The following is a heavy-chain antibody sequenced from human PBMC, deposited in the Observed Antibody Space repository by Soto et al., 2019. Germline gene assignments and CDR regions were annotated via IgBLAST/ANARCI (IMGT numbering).Heavy chain of an antibody. CDR1: GFTFSSYD. CDR2: IGTAGDT. V-gene: IGHV3-13*01. J-gene: IGHJ6*03. Sequence: EVQLVESGGGLVQPGGSLRLSCAASGFTFSSYDMHWVRQATGKGLEWVSAIGTAGDTYYPGSVKGRFTISRENAKNSLYLQMNSLRAGDTAVYYCARGANYYYYYMDVWGKGTTVTVSS. CDR3: ARGANYYYYYMDV.